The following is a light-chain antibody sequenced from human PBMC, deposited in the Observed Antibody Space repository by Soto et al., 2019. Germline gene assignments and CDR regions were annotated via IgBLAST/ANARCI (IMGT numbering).Light chain of an antibody. V-gene: IGLV2-23*01. J-gene: IGLJ3*02. CDR1: SSDVGSYNL. CDR3: CSYAGSSTWV. Sequence: QSALTQPASVSGSPGQSITISCTGTSSDVGSYNLVSWYQQHPGKAPKLMIYEGNERPSGVSNRFSGSKSGNTASLTISGLQADDEADYYCCSYAGSSTWVFGGGTKVTVL. CDR2: EGN.